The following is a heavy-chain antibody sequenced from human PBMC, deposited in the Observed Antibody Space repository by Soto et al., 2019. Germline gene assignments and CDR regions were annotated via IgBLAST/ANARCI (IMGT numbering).Heavy chain of an antibody. CDR3: AKEKDIVVVEAATGGKNY. D-gene: IGHD2-15*01. CDR1: GFTFSSYA. J-gene: IGHJ4*02. CDR2: ISGSGGST. V-gene: IGHV3-23*01. Sequence: HPGGSLRLSCAASGFTFSSYAMSWVRQAPGKGLEWVSAISGSGGSTYYADPVKGRFTISRDNSKNTLYLQMNSLRAEDTAVYYCAKEKDIVVVEAATGGKNYWGQGTLVTVSS.